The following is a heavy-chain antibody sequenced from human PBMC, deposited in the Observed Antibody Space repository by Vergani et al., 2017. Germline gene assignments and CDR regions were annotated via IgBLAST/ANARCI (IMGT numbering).Heavy chain of an antibody. CDR1: GYTLTELS. J-gene: IGHJ4*02. Sequence: QVQLVQSGAEVKKPGASVKVSCKVSGYTLTELSMHWVRQAPGKGLEWMGGFDPEDGETIYAQKFQGRVTITADKSTSTAYMELSSLRSEDTAVYYCAREKMATGVYDYWGQGTLVTVSS. CDR3: AREKMATGVYDY. D-gene: IGHD5-24*01. V-gene: IGHV1-24*01. CDR2: FDPEDGET.